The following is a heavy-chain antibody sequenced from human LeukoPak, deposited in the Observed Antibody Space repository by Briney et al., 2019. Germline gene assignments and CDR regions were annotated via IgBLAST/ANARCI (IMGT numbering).Heavy chain of an antibody. CDR1: GFTFSSYS. J-gene: IGHJ4*02. Sequence: GGSLRLSCAASGFTFSSYSMNWVRQAPGKGLEWVSYISSSSSTIYYADSVEGRFTISRDNAKNSLYLQMNSLRAEDTAVYYCARDRWELIDYWGQGTLVTVSS. CDR2: ISSSSSTI. D-gene: IGHD1-26*01. CDR3: ARDRWELIDY. V-gene: IGHV3-48*04.